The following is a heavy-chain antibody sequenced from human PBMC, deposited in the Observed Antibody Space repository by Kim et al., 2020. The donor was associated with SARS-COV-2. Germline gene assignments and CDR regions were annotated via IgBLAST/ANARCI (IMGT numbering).Heavy chain of an antibody. D-gene: IGHD6-19*01. CDR1: GYTFTSYG. CDR2: MNPNSGNT. Sequence: ASVKVSCKASGYTFTSYGINWVRQATGQGLEWMGWMNPNSGNTGYAQKFQGRVTMTRNTAISTAYMELSSLRSEDTAVYYCARGIKGQWLATLVYYYMDVWGKGTKVTGSS. CDR3: ARGIKGQWLATLVYYYMDV. J-gene: IGHJ6*03. V-gene: IGHV1-8*01.